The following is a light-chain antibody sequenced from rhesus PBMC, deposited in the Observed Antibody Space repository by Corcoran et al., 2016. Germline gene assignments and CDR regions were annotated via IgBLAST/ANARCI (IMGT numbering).Light chain of an antibody. J-gene: IGKJ1*01. V-gene: IGKV1-19*01. Sequence: DIQMTQSPSSLSASVGDKVTITCHASQGIISWLAWYQQKPGKAPKPLIYPSYSLQSGVQSRLSGSGAGTYYKLTIRSLQPEDFATYYCQQYDELPRTFGQGTKVESK. CDR2: PSY. CDR1: QGIISW. CDR3: QQYDELPRT.